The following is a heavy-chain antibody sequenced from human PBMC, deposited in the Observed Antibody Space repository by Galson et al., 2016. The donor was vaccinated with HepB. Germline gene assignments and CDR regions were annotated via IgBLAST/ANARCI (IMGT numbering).Heavy chain of an antibody. CDR1: GLTFFSYG. CDR3: ARNMVTHERDFYFDGMDV. Sequence: SLRLSCAASGLTFFSYGMTWVRRAPGKGLEWVSSISSGSRYIYYADSVKGRFTISRDNAKDSVHLQMNSLRVEDTAIYYCARNMVTHERDFYFDGMDVWCQGTMVTVSS. D-gene: IGHD2-21*02. CDR2: ISSGSRYI. J-gene: IGHJ6*02. V-gene: IGHV3-21*01.